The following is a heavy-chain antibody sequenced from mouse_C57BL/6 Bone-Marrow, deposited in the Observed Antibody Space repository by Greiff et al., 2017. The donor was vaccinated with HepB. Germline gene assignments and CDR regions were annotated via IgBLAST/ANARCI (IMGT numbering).Heavy chain of an antibody. D-gene: IGHD1-1*01. V-gene: IGHV1-55*01. CDR3: ARSGTTVVAKDWYFDV. CDR1: GYTFTSYW. CDR2: IYPGSGST. J-gene: IGHJ1*03. Sequence: VQLQQPGAELVKPGASVKMSCKASGYTFTSYWITWVKQRPGQGLEWIGDIYPGSGSTNYNEKFKSKATLTVDTPSSTAYMQLSSLTSEDSAVYYCARSGTTVVAKDWYFDVWGTGTTVTVSS.